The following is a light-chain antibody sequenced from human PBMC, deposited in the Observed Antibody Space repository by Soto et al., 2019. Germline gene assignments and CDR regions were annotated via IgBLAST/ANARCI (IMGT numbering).Light chain of an antibody. J-gene: IGKJ2*01. CDR3: QQRSNWTPYT. CDR2: DAS. CDR1: QSVSSY. Sequence: EIVLTQSPATLSLSPGERATLSCRASQSVSSYLAWYQQKPGQAPRLLIYDASNRATGIPARFSGSGSRTDFTLTISRIEPEDFAVYYCQQRSNWTPYTFGQGTKLELK. V-gene: IGKV3-11*01.